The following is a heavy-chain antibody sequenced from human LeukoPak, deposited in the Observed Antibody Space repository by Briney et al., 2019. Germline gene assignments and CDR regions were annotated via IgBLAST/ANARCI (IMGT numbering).Heavy chain of an antibody. Sequence: GGSLRLSCAASGFTVSSNYMSWVRQAPRKGLEWVSVIYSGGSTYYADSVKGRFTISRDNSKSTLYLQMNSLRAEDTAVYYCARLRYSFGLYYSDYWGQGTLVTVSS. D-gene: IGHD5-18*01. V-gene: IGHV3-53*01. CDR1: GFTVSSNY. CDR2: IYSGGST. CDR3: ARLRYSFGLYYSDY. J-gene: IGHJ4*02.